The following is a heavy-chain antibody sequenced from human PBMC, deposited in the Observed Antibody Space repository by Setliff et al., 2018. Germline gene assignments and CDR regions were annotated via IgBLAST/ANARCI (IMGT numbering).Heavy chain of an antibody. D-gene: IGHD2-2*01. CDR3: ARVTKPAAISYYYYMDV. CDR1: RFTFSSYA. J-gene: IGHJ6*03. CDR2: ISGSAGST. Sequence: GGSLRLSCAASRFTFSSYAMSWVRQAPGKGLEWVSAISGSAGSTYYADSVKGRFTISRDNSKNTLYLQMNSLRVEDTAVYYCARVTKPAAISYYYYMDVWGKGTTVTVSS. V-gene: IGHV3-23*01.